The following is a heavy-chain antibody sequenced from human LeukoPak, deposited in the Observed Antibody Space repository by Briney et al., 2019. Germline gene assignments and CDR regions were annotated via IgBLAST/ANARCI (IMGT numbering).Heavy chain of an antibody. CDR2: IYYSGST. J-gene: IGHJ4*02. Sequence: SGTLSLTCTVSGGSISSSGYYWGWIRQPPGKGLEWIGIIYYSGSTYYNPSLKSRVTISVDTSKNQFSLKLSSVTAADTAVYHCARLPSILRYYFDYWGQGILVTVSS. V-gene: IGHV4-39*01. D-gene: IGHD3-9*01. CDR1: GGSISSSGYY. CDR3: ARLPSILRYYFDY.